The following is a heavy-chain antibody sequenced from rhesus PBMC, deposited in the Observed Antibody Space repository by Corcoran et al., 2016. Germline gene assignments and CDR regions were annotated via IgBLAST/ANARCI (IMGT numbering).Heavy chain of an antibody. CDR1: GGSISSSNW. D-gene: IGHD1-20*01. CDR3: ARHGVAGTIVDY. Sequence: QVQLQESGPGLVKPSETLSLTCAVSGGSISSSNWWSWIRQSPGKGLEWIGYIYGGSGSTGYNPSLKSRVTISTDTSKNQFSLKLSSVTAADTAVYYCARHGVAGTIVDYWGQGVLVTVSS. CDR2: IYGGSGST. V-gene: IGHV4-93*02. J-gene: IGHJ4*01.